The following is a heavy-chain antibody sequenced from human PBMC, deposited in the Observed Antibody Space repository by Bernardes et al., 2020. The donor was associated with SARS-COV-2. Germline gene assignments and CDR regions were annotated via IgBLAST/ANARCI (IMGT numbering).Heavy chain of an antibody. CDR2: ISSSTRYI. D-gene: IGHD3-3*01. Sequence: VESLCLSCAASGFSFRTYSMNWVRQAPGKGLEWVSSISSSTRYIYYADSVKGRFTISRDNAKNSLYLQMNSLRAEDTAVYYCARAFITIFGVVDYGMDVWGQGTPVTVSS. V-gene: IGHV3-21*01. CDR3: ARAFITIFGVVDYGMDV. J-gene: IGHJ6*02. CDR1: GFSFRTYS.